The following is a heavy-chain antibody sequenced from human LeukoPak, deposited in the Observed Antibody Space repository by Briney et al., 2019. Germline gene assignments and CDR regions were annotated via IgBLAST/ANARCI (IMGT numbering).Heavy chain of an antibody. Sequence: PGGSLRLSCAASGFTFTSYAMSWVRQAPGKGLEWVSAMSGSGDKTYYTDSVKGRFTISRDNSKDTVYLQMSGLRGEDTALYYCAKNRGYSSSWFFDDRGQGTLVTVSS. J-gene: IGHJ4*02. D-gene: IGHD6-13*01. CDR3: AKNRGYSSSWFFDD. V-gene: IGHV3-23*01. CDR1: GFTFTSYA. CDR2: MSGSGDKT.